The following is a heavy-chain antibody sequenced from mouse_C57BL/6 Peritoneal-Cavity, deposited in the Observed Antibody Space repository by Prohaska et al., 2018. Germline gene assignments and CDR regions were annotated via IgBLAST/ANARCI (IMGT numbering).Heavy chain of an antibody. CDR1: GFTFSGFW. J-gene: IGHJ1*03. V-gene: IGHV11-2*01. CDR2: INSDGISI. D-gene: IGHD2-12*01. CDR3: MGYHDGYWYVDV. Sequence: EVQLLETGGGLVQPGGSRGLSCEGSGFTFSGFWMSWVRQKHGKTLQWIEDINSDGISINYAPSIKDRFTIFRDNDKSTLYLQMSNVRSEDTATYFCMGYHDGYWYVDVWGTGTTVTVSS.